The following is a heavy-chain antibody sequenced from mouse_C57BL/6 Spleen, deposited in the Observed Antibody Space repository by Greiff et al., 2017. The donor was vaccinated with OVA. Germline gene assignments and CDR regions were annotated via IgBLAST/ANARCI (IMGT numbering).Heavy chain of an antibody. D-gene: IGHD2-4*01. J-gene: IGHJ4*01. CDR2: INPNNGGT. Sequence: EVQLQQSGPELVKPGASVKMSCKASGYTFTDYNMHWVKQSHGKSLEWIGYINPNNGGTSYNQKFQGKATLTVNKSSSTAYMELRSLTSEDAAVDYCARNDYPFYYAIDYWGQGTSVTVSS. V-gene: IGHV1-22*01. CDR3: ARNDYPFYYAIDY. CDR1: GYTFTDYN.